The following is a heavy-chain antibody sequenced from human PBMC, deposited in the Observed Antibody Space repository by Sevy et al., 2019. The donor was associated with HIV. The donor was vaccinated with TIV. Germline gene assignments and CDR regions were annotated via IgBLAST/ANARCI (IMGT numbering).Heavy chain of an antibody. CDR3: ARVPISLSYSSSWYAPPDY. D-gene: IGHD6-13*01. CDR2: INPSGGST. CDR1: GYTFTSYY. J-gene: IGHJ4*02. Sequence: ASVKVSCKASGYTFTSYYMHWVRQAHGQGLEWMGIINPSGGSTSYAQKFQGRVTMTRDTSTSTVYMELSSLRSEDTAVYYCARVPISLSYSSSWYAPPDYWGQGTLVTVSS. V-gene: IGHV1-46*01.